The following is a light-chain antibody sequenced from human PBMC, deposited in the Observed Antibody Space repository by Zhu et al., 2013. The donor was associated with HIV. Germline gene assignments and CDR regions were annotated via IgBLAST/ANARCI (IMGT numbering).Light chain of an antibody. Sequence: QSALTQPASVSGSPGQSITISCTGTSSDIGGYNYVSWYQQYPGKAPKLMIFEVTNRPSGVSNRFSGSKSGNTASLTISGLQAEDEADYYCQSYDISLGGIYVFGTGTKVTVL. CDR1: SSDIGGYNY. J-gene: IGLJ1*01. CDR2: EVT. V-gene: IGLV2-14*01. CDR3: QSYDISLGGIYV.